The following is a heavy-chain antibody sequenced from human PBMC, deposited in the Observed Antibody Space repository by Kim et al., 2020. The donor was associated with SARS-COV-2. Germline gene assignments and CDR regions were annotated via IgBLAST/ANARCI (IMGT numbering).Heavy chain of an antibody. CDR1: GVSISSYD. D-gene: IGHD1-26*01. CDR2: IYYSGST. CDR3: ARAVGASFSVAFDI. Sequence: SETLSLTCTASGVSISSYDWSWIRQPPGKGLEWIGYIYYSGSTNYNPSHKSRVTISVDTSKNQFSLKLSSVPAADTAVYYCARAVGASFSVAFDIWGQGTMVTVSS. V-gene: IGHV4-59*08. J-gene: IGHJ3*02.